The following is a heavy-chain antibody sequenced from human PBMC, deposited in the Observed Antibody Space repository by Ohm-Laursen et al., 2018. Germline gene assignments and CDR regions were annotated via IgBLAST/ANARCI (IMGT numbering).Heavy chain of an antibody. J-gene: IGHJ1*01. CDR3: AQTWAEVGPRGEYFQH. Sequence: SLRLSCAASGLTVSTNYMTWVRQAPGKGLEFVSAISGSGLNTYYADSVKSRYTISRDNSKNTHYLQMNSLSAEDTAVYYCAQTWAEVGPRGEYFQHWGQGTLVTVSS. CDR1: GLTVSTNY. V-gene: IGHV3-23*01. CDR2: ISGSGLNT. D-gene: IGHD3/OR15-3a*01.